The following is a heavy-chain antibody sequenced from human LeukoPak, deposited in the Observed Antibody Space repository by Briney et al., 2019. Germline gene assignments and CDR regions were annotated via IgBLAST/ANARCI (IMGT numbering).Heavy chain of an antibody. D-gene: IGHD2-21*01. CDR2: IYPCDSDT. J-gene: IGHJ4*02. CDR3: ARAYYCGGGGCKLEY. Sequence: SLKISCPGSGYSFNTYWIAWVRQMTGKPLEYIGIIYPCDSDTRYSPSFQGQITMSADKSINTAYLRWSSLKASDTAMYYCARAYYCGGGGCKLEYWGQGTLVTVSS. V-gene: IGHV5-51*01. CDR1: GYSFNTYW.